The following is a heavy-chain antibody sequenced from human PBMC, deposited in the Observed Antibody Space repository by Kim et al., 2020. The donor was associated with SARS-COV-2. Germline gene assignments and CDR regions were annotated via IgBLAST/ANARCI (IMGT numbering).Heavy chain of an antibody. CDR3: ARGRTYSH. CDR2: YSGRP. J-gene: IGHJ4*02. V-gene: IGHV4-39*01. D-gene: IGHD4-4*01. Sequence: YSGRPYYNPSLASRVTISIDTSKNQFSLKLSSVTAADTAVYYCARGRTYSHWGQGTLVTVSS.